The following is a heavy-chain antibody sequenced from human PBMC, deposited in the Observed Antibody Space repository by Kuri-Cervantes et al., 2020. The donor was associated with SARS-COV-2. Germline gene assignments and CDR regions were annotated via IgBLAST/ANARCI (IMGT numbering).Heavy chain of an antibody. D-gene: IGHD6-13*01. CDR2: ISYDGSNK. J-gene: IGHJ4*02. CDR1: GFTFSSYG. V-gene: IGHV3-30*03. CDR3: ASRYSSSWYAVDY. Sequence: GESLKISCAASGFTFSSYGMHWVRQAPGKGLEWVEVISYDGSNKYYADSVKGRFTISRDNSKNTLYLQMNSLRAEDTAVYYCASRYSSSWYAVDYWGQGTLVTVSS.